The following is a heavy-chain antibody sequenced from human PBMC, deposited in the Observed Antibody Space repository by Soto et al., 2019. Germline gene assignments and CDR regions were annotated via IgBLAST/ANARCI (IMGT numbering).Heavy chain of an antibody. J-gene: IGHJ5*02. V-gene: IGHV3-30-3*01. CDR2: ISGDGSNE. CDR1: GFTFINYA. CDR3: ARHLSHLKSGWFDP. Sequence: ESGGGVVQPGRSLRLSCAASGFTFINYAMHWVRQAPGKGLEWVALISGDGSNEYYADSVKGRFTISRDNSRNTLYLQMNSLRADDTAVYYCARHLSHLKSGWFDPWGQGTLVTVSS. D-gene: IGHD3-3*02.